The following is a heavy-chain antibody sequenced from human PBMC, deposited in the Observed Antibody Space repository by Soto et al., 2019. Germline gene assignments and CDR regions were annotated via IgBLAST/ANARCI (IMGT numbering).Heavy chain of an antibody. CDR2: INHSGST. CDR3: ARATIVVVVAATPDAFDI. D-gene: IGHD2-15*01. V-gene: IGHV4-34*01. J-gene: IGHJ3*02. CDR1: GGSFSGYY. Sequence: SETLSLTCAVYGGSFSGYYWSWIRQPPGKGLEWIGEINHSGSTNYNPSLKSRVTISVDTSKNQFSLKLSSVTAADTAVYYCARATIVVVVAATPDAFDIWGQGTMVT.